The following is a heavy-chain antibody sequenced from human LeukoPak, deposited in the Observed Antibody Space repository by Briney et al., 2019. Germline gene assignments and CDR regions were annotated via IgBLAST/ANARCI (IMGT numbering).Heavy chain of an antibody. CDR3: AKDLPSIAAAATGYFQH. J-gene: IGHJ1*01. D-gene: IGHD6-13*01. Sequence: HSGGSLRLSCAASGFTFSNYGMHWVRQAPGKGLEWVAAISYEGSSKFYADSVKGRFTFSRDNSKNTLYLQMNSLRAEDTAVYYCAKDLPSIAAAATGYFQHWGQGTLVTVSS. CDR2: ISYEGSSK. V-gene: IGHV3-30*18. CDR1: GFTFSNYG.